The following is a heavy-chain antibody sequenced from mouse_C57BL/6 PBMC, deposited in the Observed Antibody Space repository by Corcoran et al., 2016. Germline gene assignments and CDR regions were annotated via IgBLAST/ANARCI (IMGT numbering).Heavy chain of an antibody. V-gene: IGHV3-6*01. J-gene: IGHJ3*01. CDR1: GYSITSGYY. CDR3: GRDYDSCAY. D-gene: IGHD2-3*01. CDR2: IIYDGSH. Sequence: DVQLQESGPGLVKPSQSLSLTCSVTGYSITSGYYWNWIRQFPGNKLEWLGYIIYDGSHNYNPSRTNPTSITRDSSEHQSFLKLNSVTTEDTATYYCGRDYDSCAYWGQGTLVTVSA.